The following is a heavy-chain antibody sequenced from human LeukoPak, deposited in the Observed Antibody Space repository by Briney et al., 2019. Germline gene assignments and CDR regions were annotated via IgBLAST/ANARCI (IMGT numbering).Heavy chain of an antibody. CDR3: ARSHQIATRPLAEYFQQ. CDR2: INHSGST. Sequence: SEALSLTCAVYGGSFSGYYWSWIRQPPGKGLEWIGEINHSGSTNYNPSLKSRVTISVDTSKNQFSLKLSSVTAADTAVYYCARSHQIATRPLAEYFQQWGQGTLVTVSS. J-gene: IGHJ1*01. CDR1: GGSFSGYY. V-gene: IGHV4-34*01. D-gene: IGHD6-6*01.